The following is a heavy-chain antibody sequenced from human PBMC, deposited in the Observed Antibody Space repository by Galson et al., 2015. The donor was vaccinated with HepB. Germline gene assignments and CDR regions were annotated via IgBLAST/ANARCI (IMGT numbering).Heavy chain of an antibody. Sequence: SETLSLTCAVYGGSFSGYYWSWIRQPPGKGLEWIGEINHSGSTNYNPSLKSRVTISVDTSKNQFSLKLSSVTAADTAVYYCAGAVAGTRWSVGWFDPWGQGTLVTVSS. CDR1: GGSFSGYY. CDR2: INHSGST. J-gene: IGHJ5*02. CDR3: AGAVAGTRWSVGWFDP. D-gene: IGHD6-19*01. V-gene: IGHV4-34*01.